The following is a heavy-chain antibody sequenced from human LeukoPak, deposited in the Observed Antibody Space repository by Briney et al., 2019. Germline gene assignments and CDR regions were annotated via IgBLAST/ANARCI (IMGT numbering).Heavy chain of an antibody. V-gene: IGHV3-7*01. CDR1: GFTFSVYW. D-gene: IGHD6-19*01. CDR2: IKKEGSEK. J-gene: IGHJ5*02. Sequence: PGGSLRLSCTPSGFTFSVYWMRWVRQAPGRIREWVANIKKEGSEKYYGDSGKDRFTLSRHHPKNSLSPQRNSVRPEDTAVSHCVTNRREFCSGRGWYSERYTFFDPWGQGTLVTVSS. CDR3: VTNRREFCSGRGWYSERYTFFDP.